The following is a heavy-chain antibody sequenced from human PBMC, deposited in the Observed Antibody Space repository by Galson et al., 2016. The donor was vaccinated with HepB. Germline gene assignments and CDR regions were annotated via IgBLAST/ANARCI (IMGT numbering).Heavy chain of an antibody. CDR1: GGSMRSDTFY. V-gene: IGHV4-39*01. D-gene: IGHD1-26*01. CDR2: IHISGTT. J-gene: IGHJ5*02. Sequence: LSLTCSVSGGSMRSDTFYWGWIRQPPGKGLEWIANIHISGTTYYNPSLNSRVTISADTSKNQFFLNLTSVTAADTDIYYCSTPRRSGNYYNWFDPWGRGTLVTVSS. CDR3: STPRRSGNYYNWFDP.